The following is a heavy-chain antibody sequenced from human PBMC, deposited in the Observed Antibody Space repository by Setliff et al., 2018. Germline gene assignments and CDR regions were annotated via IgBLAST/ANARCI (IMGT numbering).Heavy chain of an antibody. CDR2: IHHSGST. CDR3: GRVGNWNFFDF. J-gene: IGHJ4*02. Sequence: SETLSLTCAVSGYSISNIYYWGWIRQPPGKGLEWIATIHHSGSTSYNPSLKSRATISVDTSKNQFSLKVSSVTAADTAVYYCGRVGNWNFFDFWGQGTLVTVSS. V-gene: IGHV4-38-2*01. CDR1: GYSISNIYY. D-gene: IGHD1-1*01.